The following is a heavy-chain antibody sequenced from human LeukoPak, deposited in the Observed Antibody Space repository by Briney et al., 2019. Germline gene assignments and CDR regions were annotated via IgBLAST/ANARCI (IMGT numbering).Heavy chain of an antibody. D-gene: IGHD3-22*01. CDR1: GFTFSSYG. J-gene: IGHJ4*02. CDR3: AKRGVVIRVILVGFHKEAYYFDS. V-gene: IGHV3-23*01. CDR2: ISGSGGST. Sequence: GGSLRLSCAASGFTFSSYGMSWVRQAPGQGLEWVAGISGSGGSTNYADSVKGRFTISRDNPKNTLYLQMNILRAEDTAVYFCAKRGVVIRVILVGFHKEAYYFDSWGQEALVTVSS.